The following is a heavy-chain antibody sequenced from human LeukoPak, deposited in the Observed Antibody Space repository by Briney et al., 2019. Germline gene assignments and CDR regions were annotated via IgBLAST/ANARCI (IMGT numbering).Heavy chain of an antibody. V-gene: IGHV3-30-3*01. J-gene: IGHJ6*02. CDR2: ISYDGSNK. CDR1: GFTFSSYA. D-gene: IGHD6-19*01. CDR3: ARDGCQTTVADTYYYYYGMDV. Sequence: GGSLRLSCAASGFTFSSYAMHWVRQAPGKGLEWVAVISYDGSNKYYADSVKGRFTISRDNSKNTLYLQMNSLRAGDTAVYYCARDGCQTTVADTYYYYYGMDVWGQGTTVTVSS.